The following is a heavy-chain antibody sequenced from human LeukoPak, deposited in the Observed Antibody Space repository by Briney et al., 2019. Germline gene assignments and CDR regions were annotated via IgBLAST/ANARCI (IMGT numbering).Heavy chain of an antibody. Sequence: PGGSLRLSCAASGFTFSSYGMHWVRQAPGKGLEWVAVIWYDGSNKYYADSVKGRFTISRDNSKNTLYLQMNSLRAEDTAVYYCAREESRGVITIYYYGMDVWGKGTTVTVSS. V-gene: IGHV3-33*01. J-gene: IGHJ6*04. CDR2: IWYDGSNK. CDR1: GFTFSSYG. CDR3: AREESRGVITIYYYGMDV. D-gene: IGHD3-10*01.